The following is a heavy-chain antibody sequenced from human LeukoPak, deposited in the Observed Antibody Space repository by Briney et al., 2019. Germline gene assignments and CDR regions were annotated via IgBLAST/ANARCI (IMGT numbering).Heavy chain of an antibody. Sequence: GGSLRLSCAASGFTFSSYSMNWVRQAPGKGLEWVSSISSSSSYIYYADSVKGRFTISRDNSKNTLYLQMNSLRAEDTAVYYCAKDPDYYDSSGYYRFRAGGYIDYWGQGTLVTVSS. CDR2: ISSSSSYI. CDR1: GFTFSSYS. CDR3: AKDPDYYDSSGYYRFRAGGYIDY. D-gene: IGHD3-22*01. J-gene: IGHJ4*02. V-gene: IGHV3-21*01.